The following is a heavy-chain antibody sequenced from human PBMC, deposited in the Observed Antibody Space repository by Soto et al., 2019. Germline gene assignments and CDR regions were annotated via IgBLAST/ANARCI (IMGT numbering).Heavy chain of an antibody. J-gene: IGHJ6*02. CDR3: ARGRYSYETIYYKFYYSALDV. D-gene: IGHD3-10*01. CDR1: GGAIRGYY. Sequence: SETLSLTCGVYGGAIRGYYWSWIRQSPGKGLEWIGDINDNGGTNYNPSLKSRVTTSLDTSKKQVSLMVSSVTAADTAVYYCARGRYSYETIYYKFYYSALDVWGQGTTVTVSS. CDR2: INDNGGT. V-gene: IGHV4-34*01.